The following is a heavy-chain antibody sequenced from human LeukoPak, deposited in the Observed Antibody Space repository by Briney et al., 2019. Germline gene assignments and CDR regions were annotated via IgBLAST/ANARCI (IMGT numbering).Heavy chain of an antibody. CDR1: GFTFSSYE. Sequence: PGGSLRLSCAASGFTFSSYEMNWVRQAPGKGLEWVSYISSSGSNIYYADSVKRRSTISRDNAKNSLYLQMNGVRAEDTAVDYCAELGITIIGGVWGKGTTVTISS. CDR2: ISSSGSNI. J-gene: IGHJ6*04. V-gene: IGHV3-48*03. CDR3: AELGITIIGGV. D-gene: IGHD3-10*02.